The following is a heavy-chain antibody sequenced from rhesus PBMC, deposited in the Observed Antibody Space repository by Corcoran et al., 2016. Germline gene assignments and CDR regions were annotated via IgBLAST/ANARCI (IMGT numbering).Heavy chain of an antibody. CDR2: SDGSSCNT. D-gene: IGHD3-3*01. CDR3: ARTTILGLVIIFDY. J-gene: IGHJ4*01. V-gene: IGHV4-127*01. CDR1: GGSIRRGYG. Sequence: QVQLQESGPGLVKPSETLSLTSAVSGGSIRRGYGWSWLRQPPGQGLQWIGYSDGSSCNTHDNPSLKRRVTSSKDTSKNQFSLKLIAVTAADTAVDYCARTTILGLVIIFDYWGQGVLVTVSS.